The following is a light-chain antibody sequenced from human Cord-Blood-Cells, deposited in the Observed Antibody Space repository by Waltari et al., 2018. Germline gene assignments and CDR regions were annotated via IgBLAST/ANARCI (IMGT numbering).Light chain of an antibody. CDR3: CSYAGSSGWV. CDR2: AGS. V-gene: IGLV2-23*01. J-gene: IGLJ3*02. Sequence: QSALTQPAFVSGSPGQSITISCTGTSSDVGSYNLVSWYQQHPGKAPKLMIYAGSKRPSGVSNRFSGSKSGNTASLTISGLQAEDEADYYCCSYAGSSGWVFGGGTKLTVL. CDR1: SSDVGSYNL.